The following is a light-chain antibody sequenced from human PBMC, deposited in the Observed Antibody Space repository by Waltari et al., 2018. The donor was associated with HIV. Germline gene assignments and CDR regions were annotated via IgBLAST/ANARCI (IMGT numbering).Light chain of an antibody. V-gene: IGLV1-44*01. CDR2: NTN. Sequence: SELTQPPYASGTAGQRVTSSCSGSNSSIGTHPVTGYPHLPGTAPKLLIFNTNQRPAGVPDRFSGSKSGTSASLAISGLQSEDEADYFCAVWDDSLNGLWVFGGGTKVTVL. CDR3: AVWDDSLNGLWV. CDR1: NSSIGTHP. J-gene: IGLJ3*02.